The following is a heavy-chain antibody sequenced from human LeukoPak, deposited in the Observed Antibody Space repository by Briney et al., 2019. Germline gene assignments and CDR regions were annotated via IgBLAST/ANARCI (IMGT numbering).Heavy chain of an antibody. Sequence: SKADGGTTDYDESVKGRFSVSRDGSKNTLYLEMNNLKTEDTAVYYCTASHYYGSGSPTFDYWGQGTLVTVSS. J-gene: IGHJ4*02. CDR2: SKADGGTT. CDR3: TASHYYGSGSPTFDY. V-gene: IGHV3-15*01. D-gene: IGHD3-10*01.